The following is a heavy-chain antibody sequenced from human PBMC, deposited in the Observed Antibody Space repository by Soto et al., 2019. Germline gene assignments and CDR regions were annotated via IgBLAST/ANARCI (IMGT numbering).Heavy chain of an antibody. CDR1: GGSISSGDYY. V-gene: IGHV4-30-4*01. CDR3: ATDCISTSRYGFDY. D-gene: IGHD2-2*01. CDR2: IYYSGST. J-gene: IGHJ4*02. Sequence: QVQLQESGPGLVKPSQTLSLTCTVSGGSISSGDYYWSWIRQPPGKGLEWIGYIYYSGSTYYNPSLKSRVTVSVDTSKNQLSMKLSSVIAADTAVYSCATDCISTSRYGFDYWGQGTLVTVSS.